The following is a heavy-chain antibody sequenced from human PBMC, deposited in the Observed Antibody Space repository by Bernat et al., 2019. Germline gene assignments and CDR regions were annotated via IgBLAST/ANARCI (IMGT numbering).Heavy chain of an antibody. J-gene: IGHJ4*02. CDR3: ARAGNGVREASIDY. V-gene: IGHV4-30-4*01. D-gene: IGHD2-8*01. Sequence: QVQLQESGPGLVKPSQTLSLTCTVSGGSISSGDYYWSWIRQPPGKGLEWIGYIYYRGSTYYNPSLKSRVTVSVDTSKNQLSLKLRSVTAADTAVYYCARAGNGVREASIDYWGQGTLVTVSS. CDR1: GGSISSGDYY. CDR2: IYYRGST.